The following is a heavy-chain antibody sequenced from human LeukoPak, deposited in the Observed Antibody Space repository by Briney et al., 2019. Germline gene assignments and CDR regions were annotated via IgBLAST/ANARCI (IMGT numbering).Heavy chain of an antibody. J-gene: IGHJ6*02. CDR3: ARGGPSSSWPYYYYYGMDV. CDR1: GGSFSGYY. V-gene: IGHV4-34*01. CDR2: INHSGSI. D-gene: IGHD6-13*01. Sequence: PSETLSLTCAVYGGSFSGYYWSWIRQPPGKGLEWIGEINHSGSINYNPSLKSRVTISVDTSKNQFSLKLSSVTAADTAVYYCARGGPSSSWPYYYYYGMDVWGQGTTVTVSS.